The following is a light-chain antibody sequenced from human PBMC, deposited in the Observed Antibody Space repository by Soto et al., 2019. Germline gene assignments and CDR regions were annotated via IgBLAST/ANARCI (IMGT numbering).Light chain of an antibody. CDR2: EVS. V-gene: IGLV2-14*01. CDR1: RSVVGLYTY. J-gene: IGLJ1*01. Sequence: QSALTQPAAVYGFPGLSITISCTGTRSVVGLYTYVSSYQQHPGKAPKLSIYEVSTRPSLVSNRFSGSKSGKTASLTISALQAQEDSHYYTSSYTRSIPDVSGTGTKVTVL. CDR3: SSYTRSIPDV.